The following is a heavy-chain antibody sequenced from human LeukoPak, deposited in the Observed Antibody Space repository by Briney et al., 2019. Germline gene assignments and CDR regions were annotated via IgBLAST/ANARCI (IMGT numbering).Heavy chain of an antibody. Sequence: PGGSLRLSCVASGFTFDDYAMHWVRQAPGKGLEWVCLTNWDGTNTFCAGSVKGRFTISRDNNKTSLFLQMNSLKPEDTALYYCAKGDSGHDRTFHPPGAFDYWGQGTLVTVSS. CDR3: AKGDSGHDRTFHPPGAFDY. CDR2: TNWDGTNT. J-gene: IGHJ4*02. V-gene: IGHV3-43D*03. CDR1: GFTFDDYA. D-gene: IGHD3-22*01.